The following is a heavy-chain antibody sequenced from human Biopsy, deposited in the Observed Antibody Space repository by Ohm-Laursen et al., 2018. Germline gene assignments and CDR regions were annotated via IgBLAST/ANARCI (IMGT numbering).Heavy chain of an antibody. CDR3: ARTPILIVSAGLVYRHRRHLQGMDV. CDR1: GFSLSARGMC. J-gene: IGHJ6*02. V-gene: IGHV2-70*11. Sequence: TQTLTLTTSFSGFSLSARGMCVSWIRQAPGKALEWLARVDWDDYKDYSASLQTKLSISKDTSNDQVVLTVNNVDPADTATYYCARTPILIVSAGLVYRHRRHLQGMDVWGQGIAVTVS. CDR2: VDWDDYK. D-gene: IGHD6-13*01.